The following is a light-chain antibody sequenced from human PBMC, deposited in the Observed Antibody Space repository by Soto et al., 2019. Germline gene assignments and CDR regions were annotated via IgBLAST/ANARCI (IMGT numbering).Light chain of an antibody. J-gene: IGKJ4*01. CDR1: QNAGSW. V-gene: IGKV1-12*01. Sequence: DIQMTQSPPFVSASVGDRVTISCRASQNAGSWLSWFHQKPGGAPNLLIFHTSRLQTGVPSRFAGRGSGTEFTLTISSLQPEDFVTYYCQHADGLRALTFGGGTTVEI. CDR2: HTS. CDR3: QHADGLRALT.